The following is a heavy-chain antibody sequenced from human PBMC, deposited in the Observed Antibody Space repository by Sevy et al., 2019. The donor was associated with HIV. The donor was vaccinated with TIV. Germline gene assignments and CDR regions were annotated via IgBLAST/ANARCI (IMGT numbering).Heavy chain of an antibody. CDR1: GFTFSSYW. V-gene: IGHV3-74*01. D-gene: IGHD6-13*01. CDR3: ARVAAAGTDWYFDL. Sequence: GGSLGLSCAASGFTFSSYWMHWVRQAPGKGLVWVSRINSDGSSTSYADSVKGRFTISRDNAKNTLYLQMNSLRAEDTAVYYCARVAAAGTDWYFDLWGRGTLVTVSS. CDR2: INSDGSST. J-gene: IGHJ2*01.